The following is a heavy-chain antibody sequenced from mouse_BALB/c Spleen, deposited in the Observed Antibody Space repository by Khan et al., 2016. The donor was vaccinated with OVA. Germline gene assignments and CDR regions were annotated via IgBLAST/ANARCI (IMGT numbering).Heavy chain of an antibody. CDR3: ARGDGYYVYFDY. V-gene: IGHV1-77*01. J-gene: IGHJ2*01. CDR1: GYTFTYYV. Sequence: QIQLVQSGPELVKPGASVKMSCKASGYTFTYYVITWVKQRTGQGLEWIGEIYPGSDNAYYNERFKGKATLTADKSSNTTHMQLSSLTSEDSAVHFCARGDGYYVYFDYGGQGTTLTVSS. CDR2: IYPGSDNA. D-gene: IGHD2-3*01.